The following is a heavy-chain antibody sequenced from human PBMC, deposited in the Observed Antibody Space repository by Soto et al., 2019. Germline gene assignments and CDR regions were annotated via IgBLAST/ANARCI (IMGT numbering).Heavy chain of an antibody. CDR1: AYTFTSYD. D-gene: IGHD7-27*01. CDR3: ARGPRNWGVDY. J-gene: IGHJ4*02. Sequence: QVQLVQSGAEVKKPGASVKVSCKAAAYTFTSYDINWVRQATGQDFEWMGWMNANNGNTAYAQKFQGRVTMTSDTSKSTAFMELSSLTSEDTAVYYCARGPRNWGVDYWGQGTLVTVSS. CDR2: MNANNGNT. V-gene: IGHV1-8*01.